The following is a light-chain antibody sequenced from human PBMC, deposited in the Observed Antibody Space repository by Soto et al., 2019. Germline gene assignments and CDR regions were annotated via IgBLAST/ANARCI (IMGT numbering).Light chain of an antibody. CDR3: SSYTSSGTLV. Sequence: QSALTQPASVSGPPGQSIAISCTGTSRDVGGYNLVSWYQQHPGKAPKLMIYDVSSRPSGVSDRFSGSKSGNTASLTMSGLQAEDESDYYCSSYTSSGTLVFGGGTKLTVL. V-gene: IGLV2-14*01. CDR1: SRDVGGYNL. J-gene: IGLJ2*01. CDR2: DVS.